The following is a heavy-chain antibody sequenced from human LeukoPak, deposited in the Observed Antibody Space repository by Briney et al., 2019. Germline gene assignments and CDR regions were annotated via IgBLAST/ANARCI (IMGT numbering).Heavy chain of an antibody. CDR1: GYTFTSYY. Sequence: ASVKVSCEASGYTFTSYYMHGVRQAPGQGREWMGIINPSGGSTSHAQRFQGRVTMTRDMSTSTVYMELSSLRSEATAVYYCARDSGLSYGGYGYWGQGTLVTVSS. CDR2: INPSGGST. V-gene: IGHV1-46*01. CDR3: ARDSGLSYGGYGY. J-gene: IGHJ4*02. D-gene: IGHD5-12*01.